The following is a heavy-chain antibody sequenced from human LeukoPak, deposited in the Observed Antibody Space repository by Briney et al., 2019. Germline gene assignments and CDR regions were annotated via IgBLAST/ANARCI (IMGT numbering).Heavy chain of an antibody. CDR1: GFTFSSYW. V-gene: IGHV3-74*01. J-gene: IGHJ4*02. CDR2: INSDGSST. Sequence: GGSLRLSCAASGFTFSSYWMHWVRQAPGKGLVWVSRINSDGSSTSYADSVKGRFTISRDNSKNTLYLQMNSLRAEDTAVYYCAKGRSYPEDILDCWGQGTLVTVSS. CDR3: AKGRSYPEDILDC. D-gene: IGHD1-26*01.